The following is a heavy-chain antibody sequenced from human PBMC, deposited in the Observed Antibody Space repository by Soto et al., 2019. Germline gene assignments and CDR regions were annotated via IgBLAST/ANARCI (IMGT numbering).Heavy chain of an antibody. V-gene: IGHV3-30*18. Sequence: QVQLVESGGGLVQPGRSLRLSCEGSGFTFSKYGMHWVRQAPGKGLEWVAVMSSDGRNEYYADSVKGRFTISRDNSNSTLYLQMSSLRPEDTAVYYCAKVEHIAVVTAWFDYWGQGTLVTVSS. CDR3: AKVEHIAVVTAWFDY. J-gene: IGHJ4*02. D-gene: IGHD2-21*02. CDR2: MSSDGRNE. CDR1: GFTFSKYG.